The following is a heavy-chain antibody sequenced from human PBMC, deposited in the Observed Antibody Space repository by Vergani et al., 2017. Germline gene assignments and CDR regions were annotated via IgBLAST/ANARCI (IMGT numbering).Heavy chain of an antibody. CDR1: GYTFTSYY. CDR2: INPSGGST. CDR3: ARGLTPLTMIVVVMTDAFDI. J-gene: IGHJ3*02. D-gene: IGHD3-22*01. Sequence: VQLVQSGAEVKKPGASVKVSCKASGYTFTSYYMHWVRQAPGQGLEWMGIINPSGGSTSYAQKFQGRVTMTRDTSTSTVYMELSSLRTEDTAVYYCARGLTPLTMIVVVMTDAFDIWGQGTMVTVSS. V-gene: IGHV1-46*01.